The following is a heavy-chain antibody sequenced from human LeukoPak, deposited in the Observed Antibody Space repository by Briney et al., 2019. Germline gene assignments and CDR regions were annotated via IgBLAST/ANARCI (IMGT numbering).Heavy chain of an antibody. Sequence: ASVKVSCKASGYTFTGYYMHWVRQAPGQGLGWMGWINPNSGGTNYAQKFQGRVTMTRDTSISTAYMELSRLRSDDTAVYYCARENCTNGVCYKQLDYWGQGTLVTVSS. CDR1: GYTFTGYY. CDR2: INPNSGGT. V-gene: IGHV1-2*02. J-gene: IGHJ4*02. CDR3: ARENCTNGVCYKQLDY. D-gene: IGHD2-8*01.